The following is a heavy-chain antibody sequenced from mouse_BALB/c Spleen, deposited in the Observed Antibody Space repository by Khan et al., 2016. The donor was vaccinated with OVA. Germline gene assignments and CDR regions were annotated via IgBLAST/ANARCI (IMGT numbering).Heavy chain of an antibody. CDR3: ARNSQMYDFTY. D-gene: IGHD2-14*01. Sequence: QVQLKESGPGLVQPSQSLSITCTVSGFSLSTYGIHWIRQSQGKGLEWLGVIRSGGSTDYNGAFISRLNITKDNSKSQVFFKMNSLQADDTAIYYCARNSQMYDFTYWGQGTLVTVSA. CDR2: IRSGGST. V-gene: IGHV2-2*01. CDR1: GFSLSTYG. J-gene: IGHJ3*01.